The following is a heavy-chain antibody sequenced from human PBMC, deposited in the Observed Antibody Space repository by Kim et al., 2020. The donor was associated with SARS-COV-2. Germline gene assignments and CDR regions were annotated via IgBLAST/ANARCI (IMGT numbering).Heavy chain of an antibody. CDR2: NSGGT. J-gene: IGHJ4*02. CDR3: TAGTVDY. D-gene: IGHD6-13*01. Sequence: NSGGTNYAQKFQGRVTMTRDTSISTACMELSRLRSDDTAVYWCTAGTVDYWGQGTLVTVSS. V-gene: IGHV1-2*02.